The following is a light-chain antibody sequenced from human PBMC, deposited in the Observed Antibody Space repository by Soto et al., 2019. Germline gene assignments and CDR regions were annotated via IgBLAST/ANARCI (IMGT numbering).Light chain of an antibody. CDR1: QSVSNSF. V-gene: IGKV3-20*01. CDR2: GAS. Sequence: EIVLTQSPGTLSLSPGERATLSCRASQSVSNSFLAWYQQKPGQAPRLLIYGASTRATGIPDRFSGSGSGTEFTLTISTLQSEDFAVYYCQQYNEWPLTFGGGTKVETK. J-gene: IGKJ4*01. CDR3: QQYNEWPLT.